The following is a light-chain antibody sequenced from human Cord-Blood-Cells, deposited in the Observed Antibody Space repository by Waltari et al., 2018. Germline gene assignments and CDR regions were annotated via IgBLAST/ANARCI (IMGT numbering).Light chain of an antibody. V-gene: IGLV2-14*03. CDR2: DVS. CDR1: SSDVGGYNH. J-gene: IGLJ1*01. Sequence: QSALTQPASVSGSPGQSITISFTGNSSDVGGYNHVPWYQQHPGKDPKLMIYDVSNSPSGVSNGFSGSKSGNPASLTVSGLQAEYEADYYCSSYTSSSTGVFGTGTKVTVL. CDR3: SSYTSSSTGV.